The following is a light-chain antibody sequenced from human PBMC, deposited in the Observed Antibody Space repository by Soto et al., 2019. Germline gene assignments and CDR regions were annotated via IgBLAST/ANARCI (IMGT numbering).Light chain of an antibody. Sequence: QSVLTQPPSLSGTPGQRVTISCSGSNSNIGRYSVNWYQHFPGTAPKILIYSDDERPSGVPDRFSGSKSGNTASLSISGLQPEDEADYYCSSYRTSNTRQIVCGTGTKVTVL. CDR2: SDD. CDR1: NSNIGRYS. CDR3: SSYRTSNTRQIV. J-gene: IGLJ1*01. V-gene: IGLV1-44*01.